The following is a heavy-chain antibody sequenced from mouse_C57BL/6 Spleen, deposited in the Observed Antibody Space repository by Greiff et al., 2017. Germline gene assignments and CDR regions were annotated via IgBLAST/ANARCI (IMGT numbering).Heavy chain of an antibody. Sequence: QVQLQQPGAELVRPGSSVKLSCKASGYTFTSYWMHWVKQRPIQGLEWIGNIDPSDSETHYNQKFKDKATLTVDKSSSTAYMQLSSLTSEDSAVYYCARTLDSSGYGWFAYWGQGTLVTVSA. CDR1: GYTFTSYW. CDR2: IDPSDSET. CDR3: ARTLDSSGYGWFAY. V-gene: IGHV1-52*01. J-gene: IGHJ3*01. D-gene: IGHD3-2*02.